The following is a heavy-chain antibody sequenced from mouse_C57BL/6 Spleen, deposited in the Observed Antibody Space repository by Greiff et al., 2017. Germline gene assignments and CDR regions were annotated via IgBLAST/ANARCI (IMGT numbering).Heavy chain of an antibody. CDR2: ISSGGDYI. Sequence: EVKLVESGEGLVKPGGSLKLSCAASGFTFSSYAMSWVRQTPEKRLEWVAYISSGGDYIYYADTVKGRFTISRDNARNTLYLQMSSLKSEDTAMYYCTRVPYYYGSSLIGDAMDYWGQGTSVTVSS. V-gene: IGHV5-9-1*02. D-gene: IGHD1-1*01. J-gene: IGHJ4*01. CDR3: TRVPYYYGSSLIGDAMDY. CDR1: GFTFSSYA.